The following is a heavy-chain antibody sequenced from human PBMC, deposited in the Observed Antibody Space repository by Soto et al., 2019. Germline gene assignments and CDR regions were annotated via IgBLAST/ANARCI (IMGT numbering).Heavy chain of an antibody. CDR1: GYTFTSYA. J-gene: IGHJ4*02. Sequence: ASVKVSCKASGYTFTSYAMHWVRQAPGQRLEWMGWINAGNGNTKYSQKFQGRVTITRDTSASTAYMELSSLRSEDTAVYYCARDLFGGYCLDYWGQGALVTVSS. V-gene: IGHV1-3*01. CDR2: INAGNGNT. CDR3: ARDLFGGYCLDY. D-gene: IGHD5-12*01.